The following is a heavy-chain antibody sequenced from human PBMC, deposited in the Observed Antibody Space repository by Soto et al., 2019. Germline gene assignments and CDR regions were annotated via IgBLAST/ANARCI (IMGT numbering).Heavy chain of an antibody. CDR2: IYWDDDK. D-gene: IGHD4-17*01. J-gene: IGHJ4*02. Sequence: GLDLEWLALIYWDDDKRYSPSLKSRLTITKDTSKNQVVLTMANMDPVDTGTYFCAHRATVTTDFFDYWGQGTLVAVSS. V-gene: IGHV2-5*02. CDR3: AHRATVTTDFFDY.